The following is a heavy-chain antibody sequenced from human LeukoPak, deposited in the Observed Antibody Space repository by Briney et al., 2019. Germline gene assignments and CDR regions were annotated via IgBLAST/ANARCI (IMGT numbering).Heavy chain of an antibody. V-gene: IGHV1-46*01. J-gene: IGHJ4*02. CDR3: ARDRRISTAGFTFDH. Sequence: GASVKVSCKASGYTFTNHYIHWVRQAPGQGLEWMGMINSGGGGTGYAQKFQGRVTLTRDTYTSTVYMELSSLRSEDTAVYYCARDRRISTAGFTFDHWGQGTLVTVSS. D-gene: IGHD6-13*01. CDR1: GYTFTNHY. CDR2: INSGGGGT.